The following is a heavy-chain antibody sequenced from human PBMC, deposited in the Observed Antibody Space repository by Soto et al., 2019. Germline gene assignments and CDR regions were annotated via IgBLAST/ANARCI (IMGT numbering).Heavy chain of an antibody. CDR3: ARPKLGYCSGGSCYALGRFDP. Sequence: GSLRLSCAASGFIFRTYWMSWVRQAPGKGLEWVANIQQDGSEKYYVDSVKGRFTISRDNAKNSLYLQMNSLRAEDTAVYYCARPKLGYCSGGSCYALGRFDPWGQGTLVTVSS. CDR2: IQQDGSEK. J-gene: IGHJ5*02. D-gene: IGHD2-15*01. CDR1: GFIFRTYW. V-gene: IGHV3-7*01.